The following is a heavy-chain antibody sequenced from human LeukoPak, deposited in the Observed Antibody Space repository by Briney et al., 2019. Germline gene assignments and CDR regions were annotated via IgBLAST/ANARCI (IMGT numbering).Heavy chain of an antibody. Sequence: SETLSLTCNVSGGSISGSTYYWGWIRQPPGKELEWIGSIFYSGSTYYNPSLKSRVTISVDTSKNQFSLNLTSVTAADTAVYYCTRDHTITSSYWGQGTLVTVSS. V-gene: IGHV4-39*07. CDR2: IFYSGST. J-gene: IGHJ4*02. CDR3: TRDHTITSSY. CDR1: GGSISGSTYY. D-gene: IGHD3-9*01.